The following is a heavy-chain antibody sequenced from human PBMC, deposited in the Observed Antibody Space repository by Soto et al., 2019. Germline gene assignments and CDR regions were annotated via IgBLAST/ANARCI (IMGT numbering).Heavy chain of an antibody. CDR1: GGSISSSSYY. CDR3: VRGSAKYYYAMDV. V-gene: IGHV4-39*01. J-gene: IGHJ6*02. D-gene: IGHD3-10*01. Sequence: QLQLQESGPGLVKPSETLSLTCTVSGGSISSSSYYWGWIRQPPGKGLEWIGSIYYSGSTYYNPSPTLPLTLSVDTSNTQFSLKLSSVTAAATAVYYCVRGSAKYYYAMDVWGQGTTVTFSS. CDR2: IYYSGST.